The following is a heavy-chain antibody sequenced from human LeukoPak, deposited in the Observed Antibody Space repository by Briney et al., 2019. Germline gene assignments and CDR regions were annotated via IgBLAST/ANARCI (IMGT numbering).Heavy chain of an antibody. D-gene: IGHD2-21*02. CDR2: ISEDGGDK. CDR3: ARDRVNRASCGGDCYSAVFDY. Sequence: GGSLRLSCAASGFTFSTYALHWVRQAPDKGLEWVAVISEDGGDKFYTDSVKGRFTVSRDNPKSTLYLYMNSLRPDDTAVYYFARDRVNRASCGGDCYSAVFDYWGQGTLVTVSS. J-gene: IGHJ4*02. V-gene: IGHV3-30-3*01. CDR1: GFTFSTYA.